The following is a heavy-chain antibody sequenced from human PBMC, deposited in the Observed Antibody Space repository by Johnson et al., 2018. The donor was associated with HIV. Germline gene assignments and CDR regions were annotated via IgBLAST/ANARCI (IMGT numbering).Heavy chain of an antibody. D-gene: IGHD1-26*01. V-gene: IGHV3-11*04. CDR2: MSTGCGTT. J-gene: IGHJ3*01. CDR1: GFTFSDFF. CDR3: ARGRPRWEPLRGGAFDL. Sequence: QVQLVESGGGLVKPGGSLRLSCAASGFTFSDFFMSWLRQAPGTGLEWVAYMSTGCGTTHCADSRKGRFSLSRDNSKNTLYLQMNSLRAEDTAVYYCARGRPRWEPLRGGAFDLWGQGTMVTVSS.